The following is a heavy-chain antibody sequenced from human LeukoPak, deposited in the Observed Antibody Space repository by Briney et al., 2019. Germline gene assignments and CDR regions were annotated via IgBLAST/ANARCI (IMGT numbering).Heavy chain of an antibody. CDR3: ARGFSGYDFWSGYYNYYYYYYMDV. D-gene: IGHD3-3*01. CDR1: GYTLTELS. CDR2: FDPEDGET. Sequence: ASVKVSCKVSGYTLTELSMHWVRQAPGKGLEWMGGFDPEDGETIYAQKFQGRVTMTEDTSTDTAYMELSSLRSEDTAVYYCARGFSGYDFWSGYYNYYYYYYMDVWGKGTTVTVSS. V-gene: IGHV1-24*01. J-gene: IGHJ6*03.